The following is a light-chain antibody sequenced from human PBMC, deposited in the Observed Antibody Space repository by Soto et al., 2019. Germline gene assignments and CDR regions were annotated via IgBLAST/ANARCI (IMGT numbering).Light chain of an antibody. CDR3: CSYAGSNTLYV. J-gene: IGLJ1*01. CDR1: SSDVGGYNY. CDR2: DVN. Sequence: QSVLTQPRSVSGSPGQSVTISCTGTSSDVGGYNYVSWYRQYPGKAPELMIFDVNKRPSGVPDRFSGSKSGNTASLTISGLQVEDEADYFCCSYAGSNTLYVFGTGTKVTV. V-gene: IGLV2-11*01.